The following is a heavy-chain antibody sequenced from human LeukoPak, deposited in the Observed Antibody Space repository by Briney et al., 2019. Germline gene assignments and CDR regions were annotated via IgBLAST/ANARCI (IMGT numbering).Heavy chain of an antibody. D-gene: IGHD3-10*01. J-gene: IGHJ4*02. V-gene: IGHV3-23*01. CDR3: AKGVSGYGSGRPFDY. Sequence: GGSLRLSCAASGFTFSDYGMSWVRHAPGKGLDWVSLISGSGADTYYADSVKGRFTISRDNFKNTLYLQMNSLRAEDTAVYYCAKGVSGYGSGRPFDYWGQGTLVTVSS. CDR2: ISGSGADT. CDR1: GFTFSDYG.